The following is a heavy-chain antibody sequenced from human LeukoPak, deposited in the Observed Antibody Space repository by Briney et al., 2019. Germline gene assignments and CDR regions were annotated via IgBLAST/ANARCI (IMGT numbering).Heavy chain of an antibody. Sequence: GGSLRLSCAASGFTFDDYGMSWVRQAPGKGLEWVSGINWNGGSTGYADSVKGRFTISRDNAKNSLYLQMNSLRAEDTAVYYCARDQGGSSWSMPLDYWGQGTLVTVSS. D-gene: IGHD6-13*01. V-gene: IGHV3-20*04. CDR1: GFTFDDYG. CDR3: ARDQGGSSWSMPLDY. CDR2: INWNGGST. J-gene: IGHJ4*02.